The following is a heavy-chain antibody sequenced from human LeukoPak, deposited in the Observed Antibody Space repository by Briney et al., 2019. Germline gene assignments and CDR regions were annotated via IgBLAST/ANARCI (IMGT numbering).Heavy chain of an antibody. J-gene: IGHJ6*02. CDR2: IGTAGDT. CDR1: GFSFSPYD. Sequence: PGGSLRLSCAASGFSFSPYDMHWVRHTTGKGLEWVSAIGTAGDTYYTGSVKGRFTISRDNAKNSLYLQMNSLRDEDTAVYYCARAVSGTGSYRDYHFGMDVWGQGATVTVSS. CDR3: ARAVSGTGSYRDYHFGMDV. V-gene: IGHV3-13*01. D-gene: IGHD3-10*01.